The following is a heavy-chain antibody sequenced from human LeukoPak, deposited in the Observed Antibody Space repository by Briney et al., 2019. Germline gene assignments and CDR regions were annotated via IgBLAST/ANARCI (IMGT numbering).Heavy chain of an antibody. CDR3: ARDRRWLVSLYYGMDV. V-gene: IGHV4-4*02. CDR2: IYHSGST. D-gene: IGHD6-19*01. CDR1: GGSISSSNW. J-gene: IGHJ6*02. Sequence: SETLSLTCAVSGGSISSSNWWSWVRPPPGKGLEWIGEIYHSGSTNYNPSLKSRVTISVDKSKNQFSLKLSSVTAADTAVYYCARDRRWLVSLYYGMDVWGQGTTVAVSS.